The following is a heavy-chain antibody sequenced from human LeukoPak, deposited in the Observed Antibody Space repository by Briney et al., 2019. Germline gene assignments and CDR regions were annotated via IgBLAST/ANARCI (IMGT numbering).Heavy chain of an antibody. CDR2: FDPEDGET. D-gene: IGHD2-2*03. CDR3: ATLGYCSSTSCYLYMDV. V-gene: IGHV1-24*01. CDR1: GYTLTELS. Sequence: ASVKVSCKVSGYTLTELSMHWVRQAPGKGLEWMGGFDPEDGETIYAQKFQGRVTMTEDTSTDTAHMELSSLRSEDTAVYYCATLGYCSSTSCYLYMDVWGKGTTVTVSS. J-gene: IGHJ6*03.